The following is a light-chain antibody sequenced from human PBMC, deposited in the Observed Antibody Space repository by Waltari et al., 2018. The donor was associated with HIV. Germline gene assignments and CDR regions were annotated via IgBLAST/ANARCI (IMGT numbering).Light chain of an antibody. CDR1: SSDVGGYNY. V-gene: IGLV2-23*02. J-gene: IGLJ1*01. CDR3: CSYAGSNTFNYV. CDR2: DVS. Sequence: QSVLTQPPSASGPPGQSITISCTGTSSDVGGYNYVSWYQQHPGKAPKLMIYDVSKRPSGVSNRFSGSKSGNTASLTISGLQAEDEADYYCCSYAGSNTFNYVFGTGTKVTVL.